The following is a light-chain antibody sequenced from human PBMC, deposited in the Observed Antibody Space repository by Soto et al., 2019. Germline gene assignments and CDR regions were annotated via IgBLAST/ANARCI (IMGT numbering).Light chain of an antibody. J-gene: IGKJ1*01. CDR1: QSLVSSDGNTY. V-gene: IGKV2-30*01. CDR2: KVS. CDR3: MQGTHWPRT. Sequence: DVVMTQSPLSLPVTLGQPASISCRSSQSLVSSDGNTYLNWFHQRPGQSPRRLIYKVSNRDSGVPERFSGRGSGNDFTLKISRVEADDVGVYYCMQGTHWPRTFGQGTKVEIK.